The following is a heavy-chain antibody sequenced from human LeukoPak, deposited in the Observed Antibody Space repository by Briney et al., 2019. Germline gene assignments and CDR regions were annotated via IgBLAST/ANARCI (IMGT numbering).Heavy chain of an antibody. CDR1: GYTFTNYG. Sequence: ASVKVSCKASGYTFTNYGVSWVRQAPGQGLEWMGWINPNSGGTNYAQKFQGRVTMTRDTSISTAYMELSRLRSDDTAVYYCARGAVVVVVAATKGSDAFDIWGQGTMVTVSS. CDR3: ARGAVVVVVAATKGSDAFDI. V-gene: IGHV1-2*02. J-gene: IGHJ3*02. D-gene: IGHD2-15*01. CDR2: INPNSGGT.